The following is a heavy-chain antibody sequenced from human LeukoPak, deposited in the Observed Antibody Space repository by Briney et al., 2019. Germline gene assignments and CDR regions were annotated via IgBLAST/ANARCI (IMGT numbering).Heavy chain of an antibody. V-gene: IGHV3-48*04. CDR1: GFTFSSYS. CDR2: ISSSSSTI. Sequence: GGSLRLSCAASGFTFSSYSMNWVRQAPGKGLEWVSYISSSSSTIYYADSVKGRFTISRDNAKNSLYLQMNSLRAEDTAVYYCARTQDYYDSSGYLFWGQGTLVTVSS. D-gene: IGHD3-22*01. CDR3: ARTQDYYDSSGYLF. J-gene: IGHJ4*02.